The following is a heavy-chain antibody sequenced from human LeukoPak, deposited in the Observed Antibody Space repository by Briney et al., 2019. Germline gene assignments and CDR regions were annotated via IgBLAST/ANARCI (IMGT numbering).Heavy chain of an antibody. J-gene: IGHJ5*02. D-gene: IGHD5-12*01. CDR2: IIAILDTA. CDR3: VRSGYDYDWFDP. V-gene: IGHV1-69*08. Sequence: SVKVSCKASGYTFIDYYIHWVRQAPGQGLEWMGRIIAILDTAHYAQKFQGRFTITADKSTTTVYMELSSLRSDDTAVYYCVRSGYDYDWFDPWGQGTLVTVSS. CDR1: GYTFIDYY.